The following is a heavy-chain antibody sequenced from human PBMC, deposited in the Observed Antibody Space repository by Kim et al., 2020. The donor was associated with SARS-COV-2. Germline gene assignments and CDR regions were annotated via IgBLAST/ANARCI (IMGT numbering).Heavy chain of an antibody. J-gene: IGHJ4*02. D-gene: IGHD6-19*01. CDR2: IKSKTDGGTT. V-gene: IGHV3-15*01. CDR1: GFTFSNAW. CDR3: TTRWVAVAGSGAGDY. Sequence: GGSLRLSCAASGFTFSNAWMSWVRQAPGKGLEWVGRIKSKTDGGTTDYAAPVKGRFTISRDDSKNTLYLQMNSLKTEDTAVYYCTTRWVAVAGSGAGDYWGQGTLVTVSS.